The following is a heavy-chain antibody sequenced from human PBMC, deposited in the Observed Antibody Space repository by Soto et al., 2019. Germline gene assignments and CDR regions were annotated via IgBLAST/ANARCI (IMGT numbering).Heavy chain of an antibody. D-gene: IGHD6-13*01. CDR3: ARHHSSTWYSPFDY. V-gene: IGHV1-69*01. J-gene: IGHJ4*02. CDR2: IIPFFGTT. CDR1: GGTFSSYA. Sequence: QVQLVQSGAEVKKPGSSVKVSCKASGGTFSSYAISWVRQAPGQGLEWMGGIIPFFGTTNYAQKFQDRVTITADESTSTAYMELNSLRSEDTAVYYCARHHSSTWYSPFDYWGQGTLVTVSS.